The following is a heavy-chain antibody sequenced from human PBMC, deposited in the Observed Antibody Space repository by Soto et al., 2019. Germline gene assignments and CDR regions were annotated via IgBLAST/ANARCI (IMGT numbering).Heavy chain of an antibody. D-gene: IGHD1-26*01. CDR1: GYTFTSYG. CDR3: ARAGLIRGSYYVDNWFDP. J-gene: IGHJ5*02. CDR2: ISAYNGNT. Sequence: QVQLVQSGAEVKKPGASVKVSCKASGYTFTSYGISWVRQAPGQGLEWMGWISAYNGNTNYAQKLQGRVTMTTDTXTXTXXMELRSLRSDDTAVYYCARAGLIRGSYYVDNWFDPWGQGTLVTVSS. V-gene: IGHV1-18*01.